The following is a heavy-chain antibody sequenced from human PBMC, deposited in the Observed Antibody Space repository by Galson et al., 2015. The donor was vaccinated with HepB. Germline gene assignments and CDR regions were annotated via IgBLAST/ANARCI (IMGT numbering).Heavy chain of an antibody. CDR1: GFTFSSYS. Sequence: SLRLSCAASGFTFSSYSMNWVRQAPGKGLERVSSISSSSSYIYYADSVKGRFTISRDNAKNSLYLQMNSLRAEDTAVYYCARVHPGITGTTGVFDYWGQGTLVTVSS. V-gene: IGHV3-21*01. CDR3: ARVHPGITGTTGVFDY. CDR2: ISSSSSYI. J-gene: IGHJ4*02. D-gene: IGHD1-7*01.